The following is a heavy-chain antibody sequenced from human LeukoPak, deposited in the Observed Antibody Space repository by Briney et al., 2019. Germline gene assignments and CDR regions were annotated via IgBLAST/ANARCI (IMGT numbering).Heavy chain of an antibody. CDR1: GGSISSYY. Sequence: SETLSLTCTASGGSISSYYWSWIRQPAGKGLEWIGRIYTSGSTNYNPSLKSRVTMSVDTSKNQFSLKLSSVTAADTAVYYCAREQVEISGTGYMDVWGKGTTVTVSS. D-gene: IGHD1-1*01. J-gene: IGHJ6*03. V-gene: IGHV4-4*07. CDR2: IYTSGST. CDR3: AREQVEISGTGYMDV.